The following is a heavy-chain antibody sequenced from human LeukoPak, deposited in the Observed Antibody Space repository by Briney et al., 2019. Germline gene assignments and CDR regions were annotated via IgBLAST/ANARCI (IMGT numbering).Heavy chain of an antibody. CDR1: GYTFTSYA. CDR3: ARDEITMVRVVTNGMDV. D-gene: IGHD3-10*01. J-gene: IGHJ6*04. CDR2: INAGNGNT. V-gene: IGHV1-3*01. Sequence: RWASVKVSCKASGYTFTSYAMHWVRQAPGQRLEWMGWINAGNGNTKYSQKFQGRVTITRDTSASTAYMELSSLRSEDTAVYYCARDEITMVRVVTNGMDVWGKGTTVTVSS.